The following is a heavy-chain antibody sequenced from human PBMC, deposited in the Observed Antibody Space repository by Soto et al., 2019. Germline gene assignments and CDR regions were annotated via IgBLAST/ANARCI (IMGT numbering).Heavy chain of an antibody. D-gene: IGHD2-8*01. J-gene: IGHJ6*02. V-gene: IGHV1-69*12. CDR1: GGTFRTAA. CDR3: ARDNDRPQLGGNYYYILDV. CDR2: IMPVFRTP. Sequence: QVQLEQSGAEEKKPGSWVKVSCKASGGTFRTAAISWVRQAPGQGLEWMGGIMPVFRTPDYAQKFQGRVTITADESTNTAYMELSGLRSDDTAVYYCARDNDRPQLGGNYYYILDVWGQGTTITVSS.